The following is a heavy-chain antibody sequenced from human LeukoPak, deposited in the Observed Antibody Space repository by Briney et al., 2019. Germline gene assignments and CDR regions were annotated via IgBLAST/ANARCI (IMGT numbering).Heavy chain of an antibody. J-gene: IGHJ4*02. CDR3: ARGYHSSGYSPTFDY. D-gene: IGHD3-22*01. CDR1: GYTFTSYY. V-gene: IGHV1-46*01. Sequence: ASVKVSRKASGYTFTSYYMHWVRQAPGQGLEWMGIINPSGGSTSYAQKFQGRVTMTRDTSTSTVYMELSSLRSEDTAVYYCARGYHSSGYSPTFDYWGQGTLVAVSS. CDR2: INPSGGST.